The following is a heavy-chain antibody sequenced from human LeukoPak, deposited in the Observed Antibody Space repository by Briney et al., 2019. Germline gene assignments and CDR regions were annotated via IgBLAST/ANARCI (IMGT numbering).Heavy chain of an antibody. CDR2: MNPNSGNT. CDR3: ARAGYYYDSSGYPNGMDV. V-gene: IGHV1-8*01. D-gene: IGHD3-22*01. Sequence: ASVKVSCKASGYTFTSYDINWVRQATGRGLEWMGWMNPNSGNTGYAQKFQGRVTMTRNTSKNTAYMELSSLKSEDTAVYYCARAGYYYDSSGYPNGMDVWGQGTTVTVSS. CDR1: GYTFTSYD. J-gene: IGHJ6*02.